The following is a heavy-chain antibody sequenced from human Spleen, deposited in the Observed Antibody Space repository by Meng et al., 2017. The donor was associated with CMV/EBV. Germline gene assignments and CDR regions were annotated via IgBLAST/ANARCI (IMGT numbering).Heavy chain of an antibody. Sequence: VQLQQSGSGRVNPSQTLSLTCTFPCGAVSSGGYYSTLIRQHPGKGLEWFGHIYYSGSTFYNPSLKRRVIISIDTSKNQFSLNLRSVTAADTAVYYCARVSSGWDYFDYWGQGTLVTVSS. CDR2: IYYSGST. V-gene: IGHV4-31*03. CDR1: CGAVSSGGYY. D-gene: IGHD6-19*01. J-gene: IGHJ4*02. CDR3: ARVSSGWDYFDY.